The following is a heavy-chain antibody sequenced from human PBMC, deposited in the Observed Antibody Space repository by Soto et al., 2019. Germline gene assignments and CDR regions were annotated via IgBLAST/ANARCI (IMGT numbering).Heavy chain of an antibody. CDR3: AIKDYGDYVFDY. Sequence: SETLSLTCAVSGGSISSSNWWSWVRQPPGKGLEWIGEIYHSGSTSYNPSLKSRVTISVDKSKNQFSLKLSSVTAADTAVYYCAIKDYGDYVFDYWGQGTLVTVSS. D-gene: IGHD4-17*01. CDR1: GGSISSSNW. CDR2: IYHSGST. J-gene: IGHJ4*02. V-gene: IGHV4-4*02.